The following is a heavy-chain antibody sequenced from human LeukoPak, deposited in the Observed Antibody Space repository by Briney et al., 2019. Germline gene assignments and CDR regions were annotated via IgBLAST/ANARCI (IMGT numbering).Heavy chain of an antibody. CDR3: ARNGDYYEKSGYYYLFDF. J-gene: IGHJ4*02. CDR1: GFTYSSFW. Sequence: GGFLRLSCAVSGFTYSSFWMHWVRQAPGKGLEWVANIKQDGTEKWYVDSVKGRFTISRDNAKNSLYLQMNSLRAEDTAVYYCARNGDYYEKSGYYYLFDFWGQGTLVTVSS. CDR2: IKQDGTEK. D-gene: IGHD3-22*01. V-gene: IGHV3-7*03.